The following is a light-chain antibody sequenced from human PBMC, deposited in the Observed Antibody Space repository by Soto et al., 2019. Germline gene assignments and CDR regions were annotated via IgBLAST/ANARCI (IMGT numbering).Light chain of an antibody. CDR1: SFDSEYK. CDR3: GADHGSGSSFV. CDR2: VGTGGIVG. J-gene: IGLJ2*01. Sequence: QLVLTQPPSTSASLGASVTLTCTLGSFDSEYKVDWYKQRPGKGPRFVMRVGTGGIVGSKGDGIPDRFSVAGSGLNRYLTIKNIQEEDESDYHCGADHGSGSSFVFGGGTKLTVL. V-gene: IGLV9-49*03.